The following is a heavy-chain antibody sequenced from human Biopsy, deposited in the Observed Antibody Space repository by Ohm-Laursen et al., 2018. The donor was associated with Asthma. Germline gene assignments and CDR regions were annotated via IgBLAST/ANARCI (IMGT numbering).Heavy chain of an antibody. Sequence: SLRLSCTASGFTFSSFGMHWVRQAPGKGLEWVACISYDGSNKYYADSVKGRSTISRDNSKNTLYLQMNSLRAEDTAVYYCSREEPTSGWYQGSILRWGQGALVTVSS. D-gene: IGHD6-19*01. J-gene: IGHJ4*02. CDR3: SREEPTSGWYQGSILR. V-gene: IGHV3-30*03. CDR2: ISYDGSNK. CDR1: GFTFSSFG.